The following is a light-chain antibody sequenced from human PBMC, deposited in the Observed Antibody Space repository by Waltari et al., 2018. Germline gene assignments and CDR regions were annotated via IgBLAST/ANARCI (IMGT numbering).Light chain of an antibody. CDR3: QSYDSGLTGYV. CDR1: GSNIGAGFD. V-gene: IGLV1-40*01. Sequence: HSALTQPPSVSGAPGQRVTISCSGGGSNIGAGFDVQWYQQLPRADPKVVLNVDGSRPSGVPDRFSGFKSGTSASLAIAGLQAEDEGDYYCQSYDSGLTGYVFGTGTKVTVL. CDR2: VDG. J-gene: IGLJ1*01.